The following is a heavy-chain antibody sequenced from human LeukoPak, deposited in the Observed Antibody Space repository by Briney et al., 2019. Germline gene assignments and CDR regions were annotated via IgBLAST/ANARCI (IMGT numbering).Heavy chain of an antibody. CDR1: GYTFTNYD. CDR2: MNPNSGNT. J-gene: IGHJ4*02. CDR3: ARGLGNDGIFDY. V-gene: IGHV1-8*01. D-gene: IGHD1-1*01. Sequence: ASVKVSCKASGYTFTNYDINWVRQATGQGLEWMGWMNPNSGNTGYAQKFQGRVTMTRNTSISTAYMELSSLRSEDTAVHYCARGLGNDGIFDYWGQGTLVTVSS.